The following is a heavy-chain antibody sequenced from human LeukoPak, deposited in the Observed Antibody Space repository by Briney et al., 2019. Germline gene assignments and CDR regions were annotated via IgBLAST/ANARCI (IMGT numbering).Heavy chain of an antibody. Sequence: GGSLRLSCAASGFTFSSYGMHWVRQAPGKGLEWVAFIRYDGSNKYYADSVKGRFTISRDNSKNTLYLQMNSLRAEDTAVYYCAKVLSGRPPQAFDYWGHGTLVTVSS. CDR1: GFTFSSYG. D-gene: IGHD1-26*01. CDR3: AKVLSGRPPQAFDY. V-gene: IGHV3-30*02. J-gene: IGHJ4*01. CDR2: IRYDGSNK.